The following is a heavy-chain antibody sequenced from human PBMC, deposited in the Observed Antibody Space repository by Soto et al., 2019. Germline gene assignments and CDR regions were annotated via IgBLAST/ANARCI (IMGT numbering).Heavy chain of an antibody. CDR3: AKDYGLGNIIFQF. V-gene: IGHV3-23*01. J-gene: IGHJ4*02. Sequence: GGSLRLSCTASGFTFSPYAMSWVRQAPGKGLEWVSLITSEGDTYYADSVKDRFTISRDNSKSTLFLQMNSLTADDTAIYYCAKDYGLGNIIFQFWGQGTLVTVSS. CDR2: ITSEGDT. D-gene: IGHD3-3*01. CDR1: GFTFSPYA.